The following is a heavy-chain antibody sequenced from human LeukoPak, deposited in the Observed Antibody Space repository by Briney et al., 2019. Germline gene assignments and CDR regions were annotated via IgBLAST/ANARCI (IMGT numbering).Heavy chain of an antibody. CDR2: MNEDGRRT. CDR1: GFTLSSSW. J-gene: IGHJ4*02. CDR3: VRDFGGEGDF. V-gene: IGHV3-74*01. D-gene: IGHD2-15*01. Sequence: GGSLRLSCAASGFTLSSSWMHWVRQVPGEGLVWVARMNEDGRRTDVAGSVRGRFTISRDIAKNTLFLQMNSLRVEDTAVYHCVRDFGGEGDFWGQGTLVAVSS.